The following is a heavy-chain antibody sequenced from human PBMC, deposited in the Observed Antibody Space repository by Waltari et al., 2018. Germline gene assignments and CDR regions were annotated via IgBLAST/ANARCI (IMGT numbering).Heavy chain of an antibody. Sequence: EMQLVESGGGLVQPGGSLRLSCAVSGFTLRNYWMTWVRQAPGKGLEWVANIKQEGRQKSYVESVKGRFTISRDNAKNSVYLQMNSVRAEDTALYYCARDYYYYIDVWGKGTTVTVSS. CDR1: GFTLRNYW. V-gene: IGHV3-7*01. CDR2: IKQEGRQK. J-gene: IGHJ6*03. CDR3: ARDYYYYIDV.